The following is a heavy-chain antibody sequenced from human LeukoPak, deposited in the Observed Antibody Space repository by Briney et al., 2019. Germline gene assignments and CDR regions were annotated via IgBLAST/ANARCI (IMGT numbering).Heavy chain of an antibody. D-gene: IGHD3-22*01. CDR1: GGSISSYY. CDR3: ARLAYDSSGYYSFDY. J-gene: IGHJ4*02. V-gene: IGHV4-59*01. CDR2: IYYSGST. Sequence: PSETLSLTCTVSGGSISSYYWSWIRQPPGKGLEWIGYIYYSGSTNYNPSLKSRVTISVDTSKNQFSLKLSSVTAADTAVYYCARLAYDSSGYYSFDYWGQGTLVTVSS.